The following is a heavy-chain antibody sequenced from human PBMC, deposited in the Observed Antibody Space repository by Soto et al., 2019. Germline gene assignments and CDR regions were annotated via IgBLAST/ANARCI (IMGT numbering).Heavy chain of an antibody. D-gene: IGHD5-18*01. V-gene: IGHV5-10-1*01. Sequence: PGESLKISCQASGYKFTSNWLSWVRQVPGKGLEWVGRIDPSDSYTKYSPSFQGRVTITTDKSISTVYLQWDSLQASGTAMYYCARQAPRGYTYAKYYFEYWGQGTLVTVSS. CDR1: GYKFTSNW. J-gene: IGHJ4*02. CDR2: IDPSDSYT. CDR3: ARQAPRGYTYAKYYFEY.